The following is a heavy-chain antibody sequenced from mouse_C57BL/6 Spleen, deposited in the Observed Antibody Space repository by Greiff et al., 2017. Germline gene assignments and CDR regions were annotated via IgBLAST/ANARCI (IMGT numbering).Heavy chain of an antibody. V-gene: IGHV1-53*01. D-gene: IGHD1-1*01. J-gene: IGHJ4*01. CDR3: ARWSSLGAMDY. CDR1: GYTFTSYW. CDR2: INPSNGGT. Sequence: QVQLQQPGTELVKPGASVTLSCKASGYTFTSYWMHWVKQRPGQGLEWIGNINPSNGGTNYNEKFKSKATLTVDKSSSTAYMQLSSLTSEDSAVYYWARWSSLGAMDYWGQGTSVTVSS.